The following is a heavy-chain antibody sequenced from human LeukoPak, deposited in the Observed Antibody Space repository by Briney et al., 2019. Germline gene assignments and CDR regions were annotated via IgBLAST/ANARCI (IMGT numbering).Heavy chain of an antibody. Sequence: ASVKVSCKASGYTFTSYDISWVRQATGQGLEWMGWMNPNSGNTGYAQKFQGRVTMTRNTSISTAYMELSSLRSEDTAVYYCARGPYVDTAMATDYWGQGTLVTVSS. J-gene: IGHJ4*02. D-gene: IGHD5-18*01. CDR3: ARGPYVDTAMATDY. CDR1: GYTFTSYD. CDR2: MNPNSGNT. V-gene: IGHV1-8*01.